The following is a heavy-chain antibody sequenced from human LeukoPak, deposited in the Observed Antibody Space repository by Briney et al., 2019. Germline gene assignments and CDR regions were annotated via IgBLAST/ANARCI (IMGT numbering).Heavy chain of an antibody. D-gene: IGHD7-27*01. CDR3: AQDIAWGAFEH. Sequence: GGSLRLSCAASRFTFSSYSMNWVRQAPGKGLEWVSGISPSGGGTYYADSVKGRFTISRDDSKNTLSLQMNSLRVEDTALYYCAQDIAWGAFEHWGQGTLVTVSS. CDR1: RFTFSSYS. V-gene: IGHV3-23*01. CDR2: ISPSGGGT. J-gene: IGHJ4*02.